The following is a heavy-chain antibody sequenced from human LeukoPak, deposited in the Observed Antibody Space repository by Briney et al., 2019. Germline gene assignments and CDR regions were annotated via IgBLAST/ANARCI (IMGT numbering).Heavy chain of an antibody. CDR2: LHADGNEK. V-gene: IGHV3-7*03. J-gene: IGHJ4*02. D-gene: IGHD3-22*01. CDR3: AKSSGYYYVDYFDY. Sequence: GGSLRLSCAAYGFSLSGYWMSWVRQAPGKGLEWVARLHADGNEKYFVHSVKGRFTVSRDNAKNSLYLQMNSLRAEDTAVYYCAKSSGYYYVDYFDYWGQGTLVTVSS. CDR1: GFSLSGYW.